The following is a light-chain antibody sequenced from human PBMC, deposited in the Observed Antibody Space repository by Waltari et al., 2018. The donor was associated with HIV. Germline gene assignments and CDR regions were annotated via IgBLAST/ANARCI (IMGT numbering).Light chain of an antibody. J-gene: IGLJ3*02. V-gene: IGLV3-25*03. CDR2: KDS. CDR1: ALPKQS. CDR3: QSADCSATYAEV. Sequence: SYELTQPPSVSVSPGQTARITCSGDALPKQSAYWYQQKAGQAPVLVIYKDSRRPLGIPWRFSGSSSGTTFTLTISGVQAEDEADYYCQSADCSATYAEVFGGGTKLTVL.